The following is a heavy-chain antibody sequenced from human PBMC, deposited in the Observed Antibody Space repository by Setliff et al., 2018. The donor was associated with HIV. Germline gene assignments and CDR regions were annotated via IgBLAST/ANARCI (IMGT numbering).Heavy chain of an antibody. Sequence: SETLSLTCTVSGGSVSSGSYYWSWIRQPAGKGLEWIGRIYTSGSTNYNPSLKSRVTISVDTSKIQFSLKLSSVTAADTAVYYCARITMVRGVYYGMDVWGQGTTVTVSS. D-gene: IGHD3-10*01. J-gene: IGHJ6*02. CDR1: GGSVSSGSYY. CDR2: IYTSGST. CDR3: ARITMVRGVYYGMDV. V-gene: IGHV4-61*02.